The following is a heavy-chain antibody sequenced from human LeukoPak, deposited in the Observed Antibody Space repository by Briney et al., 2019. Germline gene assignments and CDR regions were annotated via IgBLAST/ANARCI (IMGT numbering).Heavy chain of an antibody. J-gene: IGHJ5*02. CDR3: ARGGHRRYYYTSGSAFDP. CDR1: GYTFTNYG. Sequence: ASVKVSCKASGYTFTNYGIIWVRQAPGQGLEWMGWISAYNANTNYAQNLQGRVTMTTDTSTSTAYMELKSLRSDDTAVYYCARGGHRRYYYTSGSAFDPWGQGTLVTVSS. D-gene: IGHD3-10*01. V-gene: IGHV1-18*01. CDR2: ISAYNANT.